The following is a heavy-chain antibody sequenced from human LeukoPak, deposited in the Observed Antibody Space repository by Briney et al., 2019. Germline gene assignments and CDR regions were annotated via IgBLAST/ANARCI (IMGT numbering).Heavy chain of an antibody. J-gene: IGHJ4*02. CDR1: GGSISSSSYY. Sequence: SETLSLTCTVSGGSISSSSYYWGWIRQPPGKGLEWLGSIYYSGSTYYNPSLKSRVTISVDTSKNQFSLKLSSVTAADTAVYYCARDSSSSPAYYFDYWGQGTLVTVSS. D-gene: IGHD6-6*01. CDR2: IYYSGST. V-gene: IGHV4-39*07. CDR3: ARDSSSSPAYYFDY.